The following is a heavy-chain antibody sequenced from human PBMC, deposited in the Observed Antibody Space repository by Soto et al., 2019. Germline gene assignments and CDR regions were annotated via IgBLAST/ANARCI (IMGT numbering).Heavy chain of an antibody. V-gene: IGHV3-74*01. CDR1: GFTFSGYW. CDR2: ISGDGSSA. J-gene: IGHJ4*02. CDR3: ARRDWNGGYCDL. D-gene: IGHD1-1*01. Sequence: GGSLRLSCAASGFTFSGYWMHWVRQVPGKRLVWVSRISGDGSSAHYADFAKGRFTISRDNAKNTVYLQMNSLRADDTAVYYCARRDWNGGYCDLWGQGIVVTVSS.